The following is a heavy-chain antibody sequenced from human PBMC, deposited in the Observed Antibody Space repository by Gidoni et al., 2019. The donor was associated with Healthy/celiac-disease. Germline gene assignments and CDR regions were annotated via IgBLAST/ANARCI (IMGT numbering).Heavy chain of an antibody. V-gene: IGHV3-23*01. CDR1: GFTFSSYA. D-gene: IGHD6-6*01. Sequence: EVQLLESGVGLVQPGGSMRLSCAPPGFTFSSYAMSWVLQAPGKGLEWVSAISGSVGSTYYADSVKGRFTISRDNSKNTLYLQMNSLRAEDTAVYYCAKDSGSDYWGQGTLVTVSS. CDR3: AKDSGSDY. CDR2: ISGSVGST. J-gene: IGHJ4*02.